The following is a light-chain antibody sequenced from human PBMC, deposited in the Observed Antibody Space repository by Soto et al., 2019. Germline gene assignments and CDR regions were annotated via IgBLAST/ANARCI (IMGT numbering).Light chain of an antibody. Sequence: QSALTQPASVSGSPGQSITISCTGTSSDVGAYNFVSWYQHHPGRAPKLIIYEVTIRPSGVSNRFSGSKSGNTASLTISGLQAEDEADYYCSSYKTSAPYVSGSGTKVTVL. CDR2: EVT. CDR3: SSYKTSAPYV. CDR1: SSDVGAYNF. V-gene: IGLV2-14*01. J-gene: IGLJ1*01.